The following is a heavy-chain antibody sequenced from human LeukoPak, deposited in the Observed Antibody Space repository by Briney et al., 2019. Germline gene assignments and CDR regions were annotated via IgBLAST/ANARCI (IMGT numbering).Heavy chain of an antibody. CDR1: GGSINSGSYY. V-gene: IGHV4-61*02. Sequence: PSETLSLTCTVSGGSINSGSYYWSWIRQPAGKGLEWIGRVYTSGTTNYNPSLSSRVTVSVDTSKNQFFLNLTSVTAADTAVYFCARGNGGPYNWFDPWGQGTLVTVSS. J-gene: IGHJ5*02. CDR3: ARGNGGPYNWFDP. D-gene: IGHD3-16*01. CDR2: VYTSGTT.